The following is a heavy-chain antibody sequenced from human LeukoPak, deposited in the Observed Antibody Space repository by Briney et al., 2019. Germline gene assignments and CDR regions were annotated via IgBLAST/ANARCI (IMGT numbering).Heavy chain of an antibody. V-gene: IGHV4-59*13. CDR3: ARAVVLYYDGSGYSTRFDY. D-gene: IGHD3-22*01. Sequence: PSETLSLTCTVSGGSISSYYWSWIRQPPGKGLEWIGYIHYSGSTSYNPSLRSRVTISVDTSKNQFSLKLSSVTAADTAMYYCARAVVLYYDGSGYSTRFDYWGQGTLVTVSS. CDR2: IHYSGST. J-gene: IGHJ4*02. CDR1: GGSISSYY.